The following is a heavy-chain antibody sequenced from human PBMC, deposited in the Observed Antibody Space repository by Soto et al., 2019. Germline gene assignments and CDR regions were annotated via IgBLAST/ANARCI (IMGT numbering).Heavy chain of an antibody. CDR2: ISYDGSNK. CDR3: ARDIALQHYYHYGMDV. CDR1: GFTFSSYA. D-gene: IGHD6-13*01. Sequence: QVQLVESGGGVVQPGRSLRLSCAASGFTFSSYAMHWVRQAPGKGLEWVAVISYDGSNKYYADSVKGRFTISRDNSKNTLYLQMNSLRAEDTAVYYCARDIALQHYYHYGMDVWGQGTTVTVSS. V-gene: IGHV3-30-3*01. J-gene: IGHJ6*02.